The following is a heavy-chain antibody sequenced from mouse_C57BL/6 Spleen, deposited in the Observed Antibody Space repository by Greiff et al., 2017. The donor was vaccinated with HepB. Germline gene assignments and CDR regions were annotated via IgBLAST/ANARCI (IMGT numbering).Heavy chain of an antibody. D-gene: IGHD1-1*01. Sequence: QVQLQQPGAELVKPGASVKLSCKASGYTFTSYWMQWVKQRPGQGLEWIGEIDPSDSYTNYNQKFKGKATLTVDTSSSTAYMQLSSLTSEDSAVYYCARGRVTTVDYWGQGTTLTVSS. CDR2: IDPSDSYT. CDR3: ARGRVTTVDY. CDR1: GYTFTSYW. V-gene: IGHV1-50*01. J-gene: IGHJ2*01.